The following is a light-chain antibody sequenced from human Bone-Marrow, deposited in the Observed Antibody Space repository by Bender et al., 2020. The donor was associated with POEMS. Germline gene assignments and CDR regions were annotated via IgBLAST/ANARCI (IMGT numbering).Light chain of an antibody. CDR1: SSDVGNSKY. CDR3: CSYAGSFTVL. Sequence: QSALTQPRSVSGSPGQSVTISCTGSSSDVGNSKYVSWYQQHPGKAPTVVVYDINERPSGVPDRFSGSKSGNTASLTISGLQAEDEADYFCCSYAGSFTVLFGGGTRVTVL. J-gene: IGLJ2*01. V-gene: IGLV2-11*01. CDR2: DIN.